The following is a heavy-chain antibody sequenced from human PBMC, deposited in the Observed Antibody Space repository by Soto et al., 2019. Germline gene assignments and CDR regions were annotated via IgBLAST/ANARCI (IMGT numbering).Heavy chain of an antibody. D-gene: IGHD4-17*01. CDR2: IQQDGSEK. CDR1: GFTFSRFW. V-gene: IGHV3-7*03. Sequence: QPGGSLRLSCAVSGFTFSRFWMGWVRQAPGRGLEWVANIQQDGSEKYYVDSVKGRFTMSKDNVKNSLYLQMNSLGAEDTAVYYCARVRYGGYSYYFDYWGQGALVTVS. CDR3: ARVRYGGYSYYFDY. J-gene: IGHJ4*02.